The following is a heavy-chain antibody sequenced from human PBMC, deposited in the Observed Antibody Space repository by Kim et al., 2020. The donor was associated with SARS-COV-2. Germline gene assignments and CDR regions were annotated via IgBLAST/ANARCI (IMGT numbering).Heavy chain of an antibody. CDR1: GYTFTSYP. CDR3: ARAGSGFDY. J-gene: IGHJ4*02. CDR2: INAGNGDT. Sequence: ASVKVSCKASGYTFTSYPMHWVRQAPGQRLEWMGWINAGNGDTKYSQKFQGRVTITRDTSASTASMELSSLRSEDTAVYYCARAGSGFDYWGQGTLVTVSS. V-gene: IGHV1-3*01. D-gene: IGHD3-10*01.